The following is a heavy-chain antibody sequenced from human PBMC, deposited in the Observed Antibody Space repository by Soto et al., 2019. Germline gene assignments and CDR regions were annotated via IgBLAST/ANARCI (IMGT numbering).Heavy chain of an antibody. Sequence: SLTFTDYGSSGNRRRFSWGSICLSKRKGLEWIAPIYASENTYYNPSLLSRVTISVDTSRNEFSLRLTSVTAADTGVYYCARLNGYCLRTNCHGYYGMDVWGQGTTVS. V-gene: IGHV4-39*01. CDR2: IYASENT. J-gene: IGHJ6*02. CDR1: GSSGNRRRFS. D-gene: IGHD2-2*03. CDR3: ARLNGYCLRTNCHGYYGMDV.